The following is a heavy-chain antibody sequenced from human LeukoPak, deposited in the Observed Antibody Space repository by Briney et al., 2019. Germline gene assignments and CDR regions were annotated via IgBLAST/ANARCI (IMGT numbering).Heavy chain of an antibody. J-gene: IGHJ3*02. CDR3: ARGHYYYDSSGYYDPTDAFDI. CDR1: GGTFSSYA. CDR2: IIPIFGTA. D-gene: IGHD3-22*01. V-gene: IGHV1-69*05. Sequence: SVKVSCKASGGTFSSYAISWVRQAPGQGLEWMGRIIPIFGTANYAQKFQGRVSITTDESTSTAYMELSSLRSEDTAVYYCARGHYYYDSSGYYDPTDAFDIWGQGTMVTVSS.